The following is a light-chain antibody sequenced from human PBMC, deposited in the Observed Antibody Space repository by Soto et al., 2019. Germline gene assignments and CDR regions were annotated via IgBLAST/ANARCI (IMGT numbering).Light chain of an antibody. CDR2: TTS. Sequence: GARVTITCRASQDINNWLAWYQQKPGKAPKVLIYTTSNLQSGVPSRFSGSRSGTDFTLTINSLQPEDFATYYCQQANSFPLTFGGGTKVEIK. J-gene: IGKJ4*01. CDR1: QDINNW. V-gene: IGKV1D-12*01. CDR3: QQANSFPLT.